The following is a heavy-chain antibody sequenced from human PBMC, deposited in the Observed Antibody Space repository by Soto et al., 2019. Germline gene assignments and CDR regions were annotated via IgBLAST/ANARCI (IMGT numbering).Heavy chain of an antibody. CDR2: VYYTGST. CDR3: TRRVRSRGLLDY. V-gene: IGHV4-39*01. Sequence: QLQLRESGPGLVKPSETLSLTCTVSGNPIRGTSSFWAWIRQPPGKNLEWIGSVYYTGSTYYNSSHTGQVTISIATSKNQFSLSLHSVAAADAAVYYCTRRVRSRGLLDYWGQGALVTVSS. CDR1: GNPIRGTSSF. J-gene: IGHJ4*02.